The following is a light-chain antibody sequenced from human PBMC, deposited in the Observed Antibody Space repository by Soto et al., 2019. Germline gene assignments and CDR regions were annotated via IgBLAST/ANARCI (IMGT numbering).Light chain of an antibody. CDR1: QSLTHW. CDR2: ATS. Sequence: DIQLTQSPSSVSVSVGDRVTITCRASQSLTHWLAWYQQKPGKAPKLLIYATSSLQSGVPSRFSGSRSGTDYTLTIASLQPEDFATYYCQQANAFTFGGGTKVEIK. CDR3: QQANAFT. V-gene: IGKV1-12*02. J-gene: IGKJ4*01.